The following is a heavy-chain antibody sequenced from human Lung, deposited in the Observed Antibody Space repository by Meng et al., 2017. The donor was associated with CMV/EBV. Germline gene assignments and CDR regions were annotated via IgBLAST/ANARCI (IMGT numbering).Heavy chain of an antibody. Sequence: GSLRLXXAVYGGSFSGYYWSWIRQPPGKGLEWIGEINHSGSTNYNPSLKSRVTISVDTSKNQFSLKLSSVTAADTAVYYCARGQRYYYGSGRWDRAWYYYGMDVWGQGTXVTVSS. CDR1: GGSFSGYY. CDR3: ARGQRYYYGSGRWDRAWYYYGMDV. D-gene: IGHD3-10*01. CDR2: INHSGST. V-gene: IGHV4-34*01. J-gene: IGHJ6*02.